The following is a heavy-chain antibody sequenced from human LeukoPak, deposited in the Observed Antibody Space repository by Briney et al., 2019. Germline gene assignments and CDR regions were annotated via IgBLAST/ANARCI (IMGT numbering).Heavy chain of an antibody. D-gene: IGHD4-17*01. CDR1: GGSISTYY. Sequence: SETLSLTCTVSGGSISTYYWSWIRQPPGKGLEWIGYIYYSGSTNYNPSLKSRVTLSVDASKNQFSLRLSSVTAADTAVYYCARLQYGDYVAFDYWGQGTLVTVSS. CDR3: ARLQYGDYVAFDY. CDR2: IYYSGST. V-gene: IGHV4-59*01. J-gene: IGHJ4*02.